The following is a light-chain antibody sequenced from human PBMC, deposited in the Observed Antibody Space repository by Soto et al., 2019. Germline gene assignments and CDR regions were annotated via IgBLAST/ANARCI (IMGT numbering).Light chain of an antibody. CDR1: RRDVGGYNY. J-gene: IGLJ1*01. CDR3: SSYTISNTLPFV. CDR2: EVT. V-gene: IGLV2-14*01. Sequence: QSALTQPASVSGSPGQSITISCTGTRRDVGGYNYVSWYQQYPGKSPKLLIYEVTHRPSGVSNRFSGSKSGNTASLTISGLHADDEADYYCSSYTISNTLPFVFGTGTKVTVL.